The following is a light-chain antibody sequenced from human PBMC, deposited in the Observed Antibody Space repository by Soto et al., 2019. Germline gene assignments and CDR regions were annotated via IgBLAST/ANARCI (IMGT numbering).Light chain of an antibody. CDR2: DAS. V-gene: IGKV3-11*01. J-gene: IGKJ5*01. CDR3: QQRSDWPLIT. CDR1: QSADTY. Sequence: EMVMTQSPAILSVSPGERATLSCRASQSADTYLAWYQQKPGQAPRLLIYDASTRATGIPARFSGSGSGTDFTLTISSLEPEDCALYFCQQRSDWPLITFGQGTRLEIK.